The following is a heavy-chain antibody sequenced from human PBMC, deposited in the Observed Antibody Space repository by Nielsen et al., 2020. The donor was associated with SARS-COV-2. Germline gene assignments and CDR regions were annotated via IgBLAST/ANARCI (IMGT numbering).Heavy chain of an antibody. CDR2: IWYDGSKK. Sequence: GGSLRLSCAASGVTFSNDGMHWVRQAPGRGLEWVAVIWYDGSKKYYADSVKGRFTISRDNSKNTLFLQMNSLRAEDTALYYCVRGYYSETKCQARYFNSWGQGTLVTVSS. CDR1: GVTFSNDG. J-gene: IGHJ4*02. CDR3: VRGYYSETKCQARYFNS. D-gene: IGHD2-15*01. V-gene: IGHV3-33*01.